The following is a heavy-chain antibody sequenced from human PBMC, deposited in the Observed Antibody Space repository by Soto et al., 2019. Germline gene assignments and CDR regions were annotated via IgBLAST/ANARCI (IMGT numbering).Heavy chain of an antibody. J-gene: IGHJ6*02. D-gene: IGHD2-2*01. CDR2: ISSSSSTI. CDR3: ARVTGYCISTSCYSDYYYGMDV. V-gene: IGHV3-48*02. Sequence: GGSLRLSCAASGFTFSSYSVNWVRQAPGKGLEWVSYISSSSSTIYYADSVKGRFTISRDNAKNSLYLQMNSLRDEDTAVYYCARVTGYCISTSCYSDYYYGMDVWGQGTTVTVSS. CDR1: GFTFSSYS.